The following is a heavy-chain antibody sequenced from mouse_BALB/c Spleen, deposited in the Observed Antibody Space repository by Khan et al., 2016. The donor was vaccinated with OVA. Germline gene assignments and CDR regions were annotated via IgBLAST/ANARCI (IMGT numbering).Heavy chain of an antibody. V-gene: IGHV5-6*01. D-gene: IGHD1-2*01. CDR3: ARTITTAKGDYCAMDY. Sequence: EVELVESGGDLVKPGGSLKLSCAASGFTFSNYGMSWVRQTPDKRLEWVATISSGGHYTYFPDSVRGRFTISRDNAKNTLYLQMSSLKSEDTAMYYCARTITTAKGDYCAMDYWGQGTSVTVSS. CDR1: GFTFSNYG. CDR2: ISSGGHYT. J-gene: IGHJ4*01.